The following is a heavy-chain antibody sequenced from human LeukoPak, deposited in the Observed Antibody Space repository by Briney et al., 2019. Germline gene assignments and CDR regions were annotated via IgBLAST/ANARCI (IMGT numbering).Heavy chain of an antibody. V-gene: IGHV4-61*01. CDR2: VFYSGST. J-gene: IGHJ5*02. Sequence: SQTLSLTCTVSGGSVNSGSYYWSWIRQPPGKGLEWIGYVFYSGSTNYNPSLKSRVAISVDTSKNQFSLRLSSVTAADTAVYYCARVWELRGNWFDPWGQGTLVTVSS. CDR1: GGSVNSGSYY. CDR3: ARVWELRGNWFDP. D-gene: IGHD1-26*01.